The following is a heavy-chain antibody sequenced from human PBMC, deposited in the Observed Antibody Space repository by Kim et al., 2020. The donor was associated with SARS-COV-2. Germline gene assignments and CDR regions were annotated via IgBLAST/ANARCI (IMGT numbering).Heavy chain of an antibody. D-gene: IGHD6-13*01. Sequence: GSLRLSCAASGFTFSSYAMHWVRQAPGKGLEWVAVISYDGSNKYYADSVKGRFTISRDNSKNTLYLQMNSLRAEDTAVYYCARDRVWSPFYYYYYYMDVWGKGTTVTVSS. J-gene: IGHJ6*03. CDR1: GFTFSSYA. V-gene: IGHV3-30*04. CDR3: ARDRVWSPFYYYYYYMDV. CDR2: ISYDGSNK.